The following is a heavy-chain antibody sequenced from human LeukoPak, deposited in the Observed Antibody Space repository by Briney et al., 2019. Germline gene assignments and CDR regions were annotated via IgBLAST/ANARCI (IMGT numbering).Heavy chain of an antibody. CDR3: ARLEKYYDFWSGYYTRTGRFDP. Sequence: SETLSLTCTVSGGSISSYYWSWLRQPPGKGLEWIGYIYYSGSTNYNPSLKSRVTISVDTSKNQFSLKLSSVTAADTAVYYCARLEKYYDFWSGYYTRTGRFDPWGQGTLVTVSS. CDR1: GGSISSYY. J-gene: IGHJ5*02. V-gene: IGHV4-59*01. D-gene: IGHD3-3*01. CDR2: IYYSGST.